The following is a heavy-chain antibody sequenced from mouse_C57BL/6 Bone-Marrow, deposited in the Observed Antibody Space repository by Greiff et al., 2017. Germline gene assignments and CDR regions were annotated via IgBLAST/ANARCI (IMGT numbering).Heavy chain of an antibody. D-gene: IGHD1-1*01. V-gene: IGHV1-81*01. J-gene: IGHJ3*01. CDR2: IYPRSGNT. Sequence: VQLQQSGAELARPGASVKLSCKASGYTFTSSGISWVKQRTGQGLEWIGEIYPRSGNTYYNEKFKGKATLTADKSSSTAYMELRSLTSEDSAVYFCAREGVDDGGFSYWGQETLVTVSA. CDR1: GYTFTSSG. CDR3: AREGVDDGGFSY.